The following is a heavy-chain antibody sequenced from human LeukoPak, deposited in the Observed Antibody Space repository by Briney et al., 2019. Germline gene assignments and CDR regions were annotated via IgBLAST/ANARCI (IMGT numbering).Heavy chain of an antibody. D-gene: IGHD4-23*01. Sequence: AQTQPLPRAVSGGSISSGGFSWSCIRQPPGKGLEWIGYIFHTGSTFYTPSLTRRVTISVDRSKHQFSLKLRSVIGADTAVYYCARGNGGNSVADSFDIW. J-gene: IGHJ3*02. CDR2: IFHTGST. CDR3: ARGNGGNSVADSFDI. CDR1: GGSISSGGFS. V-gene: IGHV4-30-2*01.